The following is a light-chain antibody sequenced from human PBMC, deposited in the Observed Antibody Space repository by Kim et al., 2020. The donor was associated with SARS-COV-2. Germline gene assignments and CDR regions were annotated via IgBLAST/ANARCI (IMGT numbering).Light chain of an antibody. CDR2: KNN. V-gene: IGLV1-47*01. Sequence: GQRGTSSCPGTTSNIRVYNIYWYRHLPGTAPKLLIYKNNQRPSGVPDRFSGSRSDTSASLAISGLRSEDEGDYYCSAWDNSLSAVLFGGGTQLTVL. CDR1: TSNIRVYN. CDR3: SAWDNSLSAVL. J-gene: IGLJ2*01.